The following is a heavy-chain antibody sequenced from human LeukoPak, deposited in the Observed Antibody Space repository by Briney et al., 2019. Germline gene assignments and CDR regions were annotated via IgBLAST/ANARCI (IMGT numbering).Heavy chain of an antibody. V-gene: IGHV3-30*03. CDR2: ISYDGSNK. CDR1: GFTFSSYA. CDR3: AREYDSYYYYGMDV. J-gene: IGHJ6*02. D-gene: IGHD3-16*01. Sequence: GGSLRLSCAASGFTFSSYAMSWVRQAPGKGLEWVAVISYDGSNKYYADSVKGRFTISRDNSKNTLYLQMNSLRAEDTAVYYCAREYDSYYYYGMDVWGQGTTVTVSS.